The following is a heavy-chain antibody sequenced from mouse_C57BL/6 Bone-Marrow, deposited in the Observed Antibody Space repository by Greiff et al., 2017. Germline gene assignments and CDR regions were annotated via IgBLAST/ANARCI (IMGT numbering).Heavy chain of an antibody. D-gene: IGHD1-1*01. Sequence: EVKLVESGGGLVKPGGSLKLSCAASGFTFSDYGMHWVRQAPEKGLEWVAYISSGSSTIYYADTVKGRFTISRDNAKNTLFLQMTSLRSEDTAMYYCARSPGVAPYCYFDVWGTGTTVTVSS. CDR3: ARSPGVAPYCYFDV. J-gene: IGHJ1*03. CDR2: ISSGSSTI. CDR1: GFTFSDYG. V-gene: IGHV5-17*01.